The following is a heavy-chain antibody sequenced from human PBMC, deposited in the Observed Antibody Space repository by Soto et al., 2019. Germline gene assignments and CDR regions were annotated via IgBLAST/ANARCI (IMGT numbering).Heavy chain of an antibody. CDR3: ARGTRVETYYYDSSGYNWPDY. CDR2: INHSGST. D-gene: IGHD3-22*01. J-gene: IGHJ4*02. V-gene: IGHV4-34*01. CDR1: GGSISGYY. Sequence: PSETLSLTCTVSGGSISGYYWSWIRQPPGKGLEWIGEINHSGSTNYNPSLKSRVTISVDTSKNQFSLKLSSVTAADTAVYYCARGTRVETYYYDSSGYNWPDYWGQGTLVTVSS.